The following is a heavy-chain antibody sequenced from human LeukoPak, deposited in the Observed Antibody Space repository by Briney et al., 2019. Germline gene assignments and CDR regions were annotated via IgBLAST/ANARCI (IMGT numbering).Heavy chain of an antibody. Sequence: LGESLKISCKGSGYRFTSYWIGWVRQMPGKGLEWMGIIYPGDSDTRYSPSFQGQVIISADKSISTAYLQWSSLKASDSAMYYCARPAEPDAIGAFDIWGQGTMVTVSS. CDR3: ARPAEPDAIGAFDI. V-gene: IGHV5-51*01. J-gene: IGHJ3*02. D-gene: IGHD2-2*01. CDR2: IYPGDSDT. CDR1: GYRFTSYW.